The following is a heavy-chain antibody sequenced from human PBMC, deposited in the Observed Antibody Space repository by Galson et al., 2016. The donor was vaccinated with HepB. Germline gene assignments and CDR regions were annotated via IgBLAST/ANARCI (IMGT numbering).Heavy chain of an antibody. CDR3: KTRIDPFAGDR. V-gene: IGHV3-15*01. J-gene: IGHJ4*02. CDR2: IHSRTDGGTT. CDR1: GFTFNKVW. D-gene: IGHD3-16*01. Sequence: SLRLSCAASGFTFNKVWMSWVRQAPGKGLEWVGRIHSRTDGGTTDYAAPVKGRFIISRDDSKNTLHLQMNSLKIEDTAVYYCKTRIDPFAGDRWGQGTRVTVSS.